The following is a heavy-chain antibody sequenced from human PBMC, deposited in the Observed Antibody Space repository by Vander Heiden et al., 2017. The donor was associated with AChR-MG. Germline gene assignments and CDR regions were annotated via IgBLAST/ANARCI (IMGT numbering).Heavy chain of an antibody. Sequence: QVQRVESGGGVVQPGRYLRLSWAASGFTSSREGMRWVRQAPGKGLEWVAVIGYDGSNKYYADTVKGRFTISRDNSKNTLYLQMNSLRAEETAVYYCARDQNYYGSGSYYLDYWGQGTLVTVSS. D-gene: IGHD3-10*01. J-gene: IGHJ4*02. CDR1: GFTSSREG. CDR2: IGYDGSNK. CDR3: ARDQNYYGSGSYYLDY. V-gene: IGHV3-33*01.